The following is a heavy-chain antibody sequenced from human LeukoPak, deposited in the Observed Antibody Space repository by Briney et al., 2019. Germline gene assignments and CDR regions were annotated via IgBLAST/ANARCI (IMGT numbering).Heavy chain of an antibody. V-gene: IGHV3-11*01. Sequence: GGSLRLSCAASGFTFSDYYMSWIRQAPGKGLEWVSYISSSGSTIYYADSVKGRFTISRDNAKNSLYLQMNSLRAEDTAVYYCASRSGYYCAYFDYWGQGTLVTVSS. CDR1: GFTFSDYY. CDR3: ASRSGYYCAYFDY. CDR2: ISSSGSTI. D-gene: IGHD3-22*01. J-gene: IGHJ4*02.